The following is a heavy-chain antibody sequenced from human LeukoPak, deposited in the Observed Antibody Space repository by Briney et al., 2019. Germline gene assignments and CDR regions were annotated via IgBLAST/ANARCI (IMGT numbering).Heavy chain of an antibody. CDR1: GFTFTSYA. D-gene: IGHD6-13*01. V-gene: IGHV3-23*01. CDR3: AKDVVLAAAGNFNDY. CDR2: INGSGSST. J-gene: IGHJ4*02. Sequence: GGSLRLSCAASGFTFTSYAMSWVRQPPGKGLEWVSAINGSGSSTYYADSVKGRFTISRDNSKNTLYLQMNNLRAEDTAVYYCAKDVVLAAAGNFNDYWGQGGLVTVSS.